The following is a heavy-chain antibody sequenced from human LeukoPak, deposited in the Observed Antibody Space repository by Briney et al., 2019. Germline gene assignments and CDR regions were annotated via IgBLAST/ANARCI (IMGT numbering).Heavy chain of an antibody. J-gene: IGHJ4*02. CDR2: INHSGST. CDR1: GGSFSGYY. D-gene: IGHD2-2*02. V-gene: IGHV4-34*01. Sequence: SETLSLTCAVYGGSFSGYYWSWIRQPPGKGLEWIGEINHSGSTNYNPSLKSRVTISVDTSKNQFSLKLSSVTAADTAVYYCASAYAKIVVVPAAISGYFDYWGQGTLVTVSS. CDR3: ASAYAKIVVVPAAISGYFDY.